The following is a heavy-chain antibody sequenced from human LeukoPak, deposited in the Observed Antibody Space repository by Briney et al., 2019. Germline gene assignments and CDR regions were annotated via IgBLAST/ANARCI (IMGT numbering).Heavy chain of an antibody. Sequence: GASVKVSCKASGGTFSSYAISWVRQAPGQGLEWMGGIIPIFGTANHAQKFQGRVTITADESTSTAYMELSSLRSEDTAVYYCARAYDFWSGNYYYGMDVWGQGTTVTVSS. D-gene: IGHD3-3*01. V-gene: IGHV1-69*13. CDR1: GGTFSSYA. J-gene: IGHJ6*02. CDR3: ARAYDFWSGNYYYGMDV. CDR2: IIPIFGTA.